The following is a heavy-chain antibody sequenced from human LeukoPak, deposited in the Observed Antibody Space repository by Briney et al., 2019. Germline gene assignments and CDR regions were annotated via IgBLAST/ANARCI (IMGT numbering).Heavy chain of an antibody. V-gene: IGHV1-2*02. J-gene: IGHJ4*02. CDR3: ARGGIGMVRGVETYFDY. CDR1: GYTFTGYY. Sequence: ASVKVPCKASGYTFTGYYMHWVRQAPGQGLEWMGWINPNSGGTNYAQKFQGRVTMTRDTSISTAYMELSRLRSDDTAVYYCARGGIGMVRGVETYFDYWGQGTLVTVSS. CDR2: INPNSGGT. D-gene: IGHD3-10*01.